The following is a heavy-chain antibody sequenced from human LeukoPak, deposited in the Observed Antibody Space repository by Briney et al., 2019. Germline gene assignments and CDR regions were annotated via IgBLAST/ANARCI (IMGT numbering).Heavy chain of an antibody. CDR3: ARVLRYCSSTSCYLPFNV. V-gene: IGHV4-34*01. D-gene: IGHD2-2*01. CDR1: GGSFSGYY. Sequence: SETLSLTCAVYGGSFSGYYWSWIRQPPGKGLEWIGQINHSGSTNYNPSLKSRVTISVDTSKNQFSLKLSSVSAAETAVYYCARVLRYCSSTSCYLPFNVGGKGTTVTVSS. J-gene: IGHJ6*04. CDR2: INHSGST.